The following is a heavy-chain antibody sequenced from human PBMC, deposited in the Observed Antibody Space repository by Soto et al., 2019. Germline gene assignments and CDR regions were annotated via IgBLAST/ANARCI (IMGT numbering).Heavy chain of an antibody. CDR2: ISAYNGNT. Sequence: ASVKVSCKASGYTFTSYGISWVRQAPGQGLEWKGWISAYNGNTNYAQKLQGWVTMTRDTSISTAYMELSRLRSDDTAVYYCARAHCGGDCYSGVDYWGQGTLVTVSS. J-gene: IGHJ4*02. CDR3: ARAHCGGDCYSGVDY. CDR1: GYTFTSYG. V-gene: IGHV1-18*01. D-gene: IGHD2-21*02.